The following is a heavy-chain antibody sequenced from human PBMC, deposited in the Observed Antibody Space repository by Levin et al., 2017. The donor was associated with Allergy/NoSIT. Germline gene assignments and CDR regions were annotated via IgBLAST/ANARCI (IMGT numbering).Heavy chain of an antibody. Sequence: GESLKISCAASGFTFSSYSMNWVRQAPGKGLEWVSSISSSSSYIYYADSVKGRFTISRDNAKNSLYLQMNSLRAEDTAVYYCARPTGGYYYGMDVWGQGTTVTVSS. D-gene: IGHD3-10*01. CDR3: ARPTGGYYYGMDV. CDR2: ISSSSSYI. CDR1: GFTFSSYS. J-gene: IGHJ6*02. V-gene: IGHV3-21*01.